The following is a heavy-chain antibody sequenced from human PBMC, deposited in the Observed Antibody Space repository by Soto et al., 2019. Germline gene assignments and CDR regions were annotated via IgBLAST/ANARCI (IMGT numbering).Heavy chain of an antibody. D-gene: IGHD5-18*01. CDR1: GHSRGGYY. V-gene: IGHV4-59*01. CDR2: IYYNDKY. J-gene: IGHJ4*02. CDR3: ARDRGYSYGRGAIDH. Sequence: QEQLQESGPGLVKASETVSLTCSGCGHSRGGYYWSWIRQPPGKVLEWIGNIYYNDKYNYTIPPKFNPCLRSRLTMSLDTSKMQLFLNLTCVTAADTAVYYCARDRGYSYGRGAIDHWGQGTLVTVSS.